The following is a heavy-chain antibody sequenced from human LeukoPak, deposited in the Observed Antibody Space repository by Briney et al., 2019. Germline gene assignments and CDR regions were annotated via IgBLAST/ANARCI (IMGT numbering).Heavy chain of an antibody. D-gene: IGHD3-3*01. CDR1: GFRFSSYA. CDR2: ISGSGGST. J-gene: IGHJ4*02. V-gene: IGHV3-23*01. CDR3: VKGGQNYDFWRFDY. Sequence: GGSLGLSCGASGFRFSSYAMSWVRQAPGKGLEWVSSISGSGGSTYYTDSVKGRFAISRDNSKSTLYLQMNSLGTDDTALYYCVKGGQNYDFWRFDYWGQGTLVTASS.